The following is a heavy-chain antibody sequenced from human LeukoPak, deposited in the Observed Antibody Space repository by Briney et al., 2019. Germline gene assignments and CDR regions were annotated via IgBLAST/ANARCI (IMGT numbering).Heavy chain of an antibody. Sequence: GASVKVSCKASGYTFTSYDINWVRQATGQGLEWMGWMNPNSGGTNYAQKFQGRFTMTRDTSISTAYMDLSRLGSDDTAVYYCARGGYSSGWFYFDYWGQGTLVTVSS. CDR1: GYTFTSYD. D-gene: IGHD6-19*01. J-gene: IGHJ4*02. CDR2: MNPNSGGT. V-gene: IGHV1-2*02. CDR3: ARGGYSSGWFYFDY.